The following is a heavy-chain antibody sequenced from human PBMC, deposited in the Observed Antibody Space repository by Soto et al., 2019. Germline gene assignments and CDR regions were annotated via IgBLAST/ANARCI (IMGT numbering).Heavy chain of an antibody. CDR3: ARDSTILWELLDAYFDY. Sequence: QVQLVESGGGVVQPGRSLRLSCAASGFTFSSYGMHWVRQAQGKGLEWVAVIWYDGSNKYYADSVKGRFTISRDNSKNTLYLQMNSLRAEDTAVYYCARDSTILWELLDAYFDYWGQGTLVTVSS. V-gene: IGHV3-33*01. CDR1: GFTFSSYG. D-gene: IGHD1-26*01. CDR2: IWYDGSNK. J-gene: IGHJ4*02.